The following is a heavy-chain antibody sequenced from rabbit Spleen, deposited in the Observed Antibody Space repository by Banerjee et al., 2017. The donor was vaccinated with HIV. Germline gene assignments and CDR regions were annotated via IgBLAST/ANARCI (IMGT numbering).Heavy chain of an antibody. J-gene: IGHJ4*01. Sequence: QSLEESGGDLVKPGASLTLTCKASGFSFSGSYYMCWVRQAPGKGLEWIACIYAGSGSTYYATWAKGRFTISRTSSTTVTLQVTSLTAADTATYFCARDKSGSRPYFNLWGPGTLVTVS. CDR2: IYAGSGST. CDR1: GFSFSGSYY. CDR3: ARDKSGSRPYFNL. D-gene: IGHD4-2*01. V-gene: IGHV1S40*01.